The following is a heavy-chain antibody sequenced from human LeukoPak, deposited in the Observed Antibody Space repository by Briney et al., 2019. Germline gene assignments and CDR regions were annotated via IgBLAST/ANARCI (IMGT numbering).Heavy chain of an antibody. Sequence: HSGGSLRLSCAASGFTLSSYSMLWVRQAPGKGLEWVSYISSSSTIYYADSVKGRFTISRDNAKNSLYMQMYSLRDEDTAVYCCARYLYGYWGQGTLITVSS. V-gene: IGHV3-48*02. CDR3: ARYLYGY. CDR1: GFTLSSYS. D-gene: IGHD2-8*01. CDR2: ISSSSTI. J-gene: IGHJ4*02.